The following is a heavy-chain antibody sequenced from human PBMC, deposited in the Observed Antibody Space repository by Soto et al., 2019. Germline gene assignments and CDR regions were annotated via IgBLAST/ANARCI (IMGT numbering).Heavy chain of an antibody. D-gene: IGHD1-7*01. CDR3: ARAWNSRYWGWFDP. Sequence: PSETLSLTCAVYGGSFSGYYWSWIRQPPGKGLEWIGEINHSGSTNYSPSLKSRATISVDTSKNQFSLKLSSVTAADTAVYYCARAWNSRYWGWFDPWGQGTLVTVSS. V-gene: IGHV4-34*01. CDR1: GGSFSGYY. CDR2: INHSGST. J-gene: IGHJ5*02.